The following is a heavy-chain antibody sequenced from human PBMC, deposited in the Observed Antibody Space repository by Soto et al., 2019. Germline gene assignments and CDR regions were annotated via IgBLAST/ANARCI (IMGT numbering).Heavy chain of an antibody. CDR2: IYYSGST. CDR3: ARDNRSGGSCYDY. V-gene: IGHV4-59*01. D-gene: IGHD2-15*01. J-gene: IGHJ4*02. Sequence: QVQLQESGPGLVKPSETLSLTCTVSGGSISSYYWSWIRQPPGKGLEWIGYIYYSGSTNYNPSLKSRVPRSVDTSKNQFSRKLSSVTAADTAVYYCARDNRSGGSCYDYWGQGTLVTVSS. CDR1: GGSISSYY.